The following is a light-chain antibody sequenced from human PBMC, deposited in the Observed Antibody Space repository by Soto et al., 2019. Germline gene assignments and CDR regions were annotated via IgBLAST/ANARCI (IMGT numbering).Light chain of an antibody. Sequence: SYELTQPPSVSVAPGQTARITCGGSNIGSKSVHWYQQKPGQAPMMVVCANSDRPSGIPERFSGSNSANTATLTISRVEAGDEADYYCHVWDSGSAYHVFGTGTKVTVL. CDR3: HVWDSGSAYHV. CDR1: NIGSKS. V-gene: IGLV3-21*02. J-gene: IGLJ1*01. CDR2: ANS.